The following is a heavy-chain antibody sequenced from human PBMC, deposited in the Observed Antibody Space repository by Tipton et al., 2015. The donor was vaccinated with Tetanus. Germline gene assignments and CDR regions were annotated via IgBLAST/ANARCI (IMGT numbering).Heavy chain of an antibody. D-gene: IGHD3-3*01. V-gene: IGHV4-59*08. CDR1: GGSISSYY. J-gene: IGHJ5*02. CDR3: ASSHYDFWSGYLNWFDP. CDR2: IYYSGST. Sequence: TLSLTCTVPGGSISSYYWSWIRQPPGKGLEWIGYIYYSGSTNYNPSLKSRVTISVDTSKNQFSLKLSSVTAADTAVYYCASSHYDFWSGYLNWFDPWGQGTLVTVSS.